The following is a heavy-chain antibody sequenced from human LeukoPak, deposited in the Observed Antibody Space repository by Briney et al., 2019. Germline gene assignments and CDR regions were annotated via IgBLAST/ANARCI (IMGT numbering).Heavy chain of an antibody. Sequence: GGSLRLSCTTSGFTFSDHWMSWVRQAPGKGLEWVGNINQDGSEINYLESVKGRFTISRDNSKNTLYLQMNSLRAEDTAVYYCAKDLSSFGESAPIDYWGQGTLVTVSS. D-gene: IGHD3-10*01. J-gene: IGHJ4*02. CDR1: GFTFSDHW. CDR2: INQDGSEI. V-gene: IGHV3-7*03. CDR3: AKDLSSFGESAPIDY.